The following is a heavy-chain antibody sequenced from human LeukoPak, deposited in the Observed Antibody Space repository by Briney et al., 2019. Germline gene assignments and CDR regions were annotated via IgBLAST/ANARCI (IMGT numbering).Heavy chain of an antibody. D-gene: IGHD1-1*01. CDR3: ARDLDWNDEDYCYGMDV. CDR2: IYYSGST. J-gene: IGHJ6*02. Sequence: SQTLSLTCTVSGGSISSGGYYWSWIRQHPGKGLEWIGYIYYSGSTYYNPSLKSRVTISVDTSKNQFSLKLSSVTAADTAVYYCARDLDWNDEDYCYGMDVWGQGTTVTVSS. V-gene: IGHV4-31*03. CDR1: GGSISSGGYY.